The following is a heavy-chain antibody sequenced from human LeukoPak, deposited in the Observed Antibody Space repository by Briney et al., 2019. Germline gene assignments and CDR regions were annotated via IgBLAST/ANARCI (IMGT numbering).Heavy chain of an antibody. J-gene: IGHJ4*02. Sequence: ASVKLSCKASEYTFTDYYMHWVRQAPGQGLEWMGWINPNSGDTNYAQKFQGRVTMTRDPSISTAYMALTRLRSDDTAVYYCARDAWLVGTTNLYYFDYWGQGTLVTVSS. CDR2: INPNSGDT. CDR1: EYTFTDYY. D-gene: IGHD1-26*01. V-gene: IGHV1-2*02. CDR3: ARDAWLVGTTNLYYFDY.